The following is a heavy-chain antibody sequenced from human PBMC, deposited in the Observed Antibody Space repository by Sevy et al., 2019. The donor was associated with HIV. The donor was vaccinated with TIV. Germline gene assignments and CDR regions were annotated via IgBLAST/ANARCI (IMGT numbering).Heavy chain of an antibody. J-gene: IGHJ6*02. CDR2: PNQEGSEK. V-gene: IGHV3-7*01. D-gene: IGHD3-16*01. CDR3: VRAGTYGDTYFYDYGMDV. Sequence: GGSLRLSCVASGFKFRSYWMTWVRRAPGKGLEWVAIPNQEGSEKYYVDSVKGRFTIARDNAKNSLYLQINSLRVEDTAVYYCVRAGTYGDTYFYDYGMDVWGQGTTVTVSS. CDR1: GFKFRSYW.